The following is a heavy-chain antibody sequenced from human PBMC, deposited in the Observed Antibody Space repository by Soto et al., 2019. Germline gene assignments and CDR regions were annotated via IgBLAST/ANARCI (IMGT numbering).Heavy chain of an antibody. J-gene: IGHJ5*01. CDR3: VRLIGNSWLDS. V-gene: IGHV6-1*01. CDR2: TYYRSKWYI. CDR1: GDSVSSNSAV. Sequence: QVQLQQSGPGLVKPSQTLSLTCAISGDSVSSNSAVWNWIRQSPSRGLEWLGRTYYRSKWYIDYAESVKIRITINADISNNQVSLHLNSVTPDATAVYYFVRLIGNSWLDSWGQGTLVTVSS. D-gene: IGHD2-8*01.